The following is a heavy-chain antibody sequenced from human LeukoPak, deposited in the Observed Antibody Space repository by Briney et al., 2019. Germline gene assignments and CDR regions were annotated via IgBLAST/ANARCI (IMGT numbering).Heavy chain of an antibody. J-gene: IGHJ4*02. D-gene: IGHD6-13*01. V-gene: IGHV4-34*01. CDR1: GGSFSGYY. CDR2: INHRGST. CDR3: ASGRAAAGVSGADY. Sequence: SETLSLTCAVYGGSFSGYYWSWIRQPPGKGLEWMGEINHRGSTNYNPSLKSRVTISVDTSKNQVSLKLRSVTAADTAVYYCASGRAAAGVSGADYWGQGTLVTVSS.